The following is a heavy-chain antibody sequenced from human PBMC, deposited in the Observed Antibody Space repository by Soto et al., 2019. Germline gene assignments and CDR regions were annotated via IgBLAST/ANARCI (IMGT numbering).Heavy chain of an antibody. CDR3: ARKSNFGVVTTRDYYYYGMDV. CDR2: ISYDGSNK. D-gene: IGHD3-3*01. Sequence: QVQLVESGGGVVQPGRSLRLSCAASGFTFSSYAMHWVRQAPGKGLEWVAVISYDGSNKYYADSVKGRFTISRDNSKNTLYLQMNSLRAEDTAVYYCARKSNFGVVTTRDYYYYGMDVWGQGTTVTVSS. V-gene: IGHV3-30-3*01. J-gene: IGHJ6*02. CDR1: GFTFSSYA.